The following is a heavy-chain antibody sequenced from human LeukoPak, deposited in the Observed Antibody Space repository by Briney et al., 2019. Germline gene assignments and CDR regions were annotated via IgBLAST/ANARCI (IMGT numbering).Heavy chain of an antibody. V-gene: IGHV3-7*05. J-gene: IGHJ6*02. Sequence: TGGSLRLSCAASGFTFSSYWMSWVRQAPGKGLEWVANIKQDGSEKYYVDSVKGRFTISRDNAKNSLYLQMNSLRAEDTAAYYCARVPGIAVAGTYYYYGMDVWGQGTTVTVSS. CDR2: IKQDGSEK. CDR3: ARVPGIAVAGTYYYYGMDV. CDR1: GFTFSSYW. D-gene: IGHD6-19*01.